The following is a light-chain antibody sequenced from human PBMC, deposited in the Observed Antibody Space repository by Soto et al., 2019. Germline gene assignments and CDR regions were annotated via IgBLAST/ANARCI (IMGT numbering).Light chain of an antibody. Sequence: EIVLTQSPGTLSLAPGERATLSCRASQSISSSYLAWYQQKPGQAPRLLISRASSRATGIPDRFSGSGSGTDFTLTVSRLEPEDFAVYYCQFYGSSPRTFGQGTKVDIK. CDR1: QSISSSY. CDR2: RAS. V-gene: IGKV3-20*01. CDR3: QFYGSSPRT. J-gene: IGKJ1*01.